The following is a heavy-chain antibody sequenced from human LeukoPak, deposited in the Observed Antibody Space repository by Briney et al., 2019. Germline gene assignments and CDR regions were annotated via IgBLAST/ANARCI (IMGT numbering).Heavy chain of an antibody. V-gene: IGHV3-48*04. CDR2: ISSSSSTI. Sequence: PGGSLRLSCAASGFTFSSYSMNWVRQAPGKGLEWVSYISSSSSTIYYADSVEGRFTISRDNAKNSLYLQMNSLRAEDTAVYYCAKDRVGAYYYYYMDVWGKGTTVTVSS. CDR3: AKDRVGAYYYYYMDV. J-gene: IGHJ6*03. CDR1: GFTFSSYS. D-gene: IGHD1-26*01.